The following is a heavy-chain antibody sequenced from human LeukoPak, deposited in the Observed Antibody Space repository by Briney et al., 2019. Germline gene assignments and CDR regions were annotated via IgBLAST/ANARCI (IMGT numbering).Heavy chain of an antibody. CDR3: ARATAYYDSSGYSYYFDY. D-gene: IGHD3-22*01. Sequence: PSETLSLTCTVSGGSISSYYWSWIRQPPGKGLEWIGYIYYSGSTNYNPSLKSRVTISVDTSKNQFSLKLSSVTAADTAVYYCARATAYYDSSGYSYYFDYWGQGTLVTVSS. CDR2: IYYSGST. CDR1: GGSISSYY. J-gene: IGHJ4*02. V-gene: IGHV4-59*01.